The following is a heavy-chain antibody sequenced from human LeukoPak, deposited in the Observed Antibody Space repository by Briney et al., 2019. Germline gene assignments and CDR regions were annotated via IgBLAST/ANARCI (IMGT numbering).Heavy chain of an antibody. CDR3: AKAPYSSSRNWFDP. Sequence: SGGSLRLSCAASGFTFSSYAMSWVRQAPGKGLEWVSAISGSGGSTYYADSVKGRFTISRDNSKNTLYLQMSSLRAEDTAVYYCAKAPYSSSRNWFDPWGQGTLVTVSS. V-gene: IGHV3-23*01. CDR2: ISGSGGST. CDR1: GFTFSSYA. J-gene: IGHJ5*02. D-gene: IGHD6-13*01.